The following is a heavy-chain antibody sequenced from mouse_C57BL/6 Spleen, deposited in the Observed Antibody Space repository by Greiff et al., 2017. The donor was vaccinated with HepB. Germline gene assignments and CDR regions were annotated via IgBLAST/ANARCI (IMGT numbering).Heavy chain of an antibody. CDR3: ARRGLGRTGFDD. J-gene: IGHJ2*01. CDR2: IYPGDGDT. D-gene: IGHD4-1*01. Sequence: QVQLQQSGPELVKPGASVKISCKASGYAFSSSWMNWVKQRPGKGLEWIGRIYPGDGDTNYNGKFKGKATLTADKSSSTAYMQLSSLTSEDCAGYFWARRGLGRTGFDDWGQGTTLTVSS. V-gene: IGHV1-82*01. CDR1: GYAFSSSW.